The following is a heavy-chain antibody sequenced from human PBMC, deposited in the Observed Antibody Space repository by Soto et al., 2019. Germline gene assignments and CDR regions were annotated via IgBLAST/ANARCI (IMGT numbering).Heavy chain of an antibody. J-gene: IGHJ5*02. D-gene: IGHD6-25*01. CDR1: GSTFSDYY. Sequence: QVQLVESGGGLVKPGGSLRLSCAASGSTFSDYYMSWIRQAPGKGLEWVSYISSSGSTIYYADSVKGRFTISRDNAKNSLYMQMNSRRAEDTAVYYGARDSPKNGSARNWFDPWGQGTLVTVSS. CDR3: ARDSPKNGSARNWFDP. CDR2: ISSSGSTI. V-gene: IGHV3-11*01.